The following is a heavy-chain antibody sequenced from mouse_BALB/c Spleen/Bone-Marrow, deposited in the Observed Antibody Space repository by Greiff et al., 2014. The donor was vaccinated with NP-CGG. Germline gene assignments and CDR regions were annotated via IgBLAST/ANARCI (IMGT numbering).Heavy chain of an antibody. CDR1: GYTFTSYW. Sequence: QVQLQQSGAELVKPGASVKTSCKASGYTFTSYWMHWVKQRPGQGLEWIGTIDPSDSYTSYNQKFKGKATLTVDTSSSTAYMQLSSLTSEDSAAYYCTRMWAYWGQGTLVTVSA. CDR2: IDPSDSYT. J-gene: IGHJ3*01. CDR3: TRMWAY. V-gene: IGHV1S127*01.